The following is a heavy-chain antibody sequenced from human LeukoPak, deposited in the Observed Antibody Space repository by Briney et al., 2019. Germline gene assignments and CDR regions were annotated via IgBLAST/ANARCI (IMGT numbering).Heavy chain of an antibody. CDR3: ARAGTYCGGDCYLTP. D-gene: IGHD2-21*02. V-gene: IGHV1-18*01. CDR1: GYTFTSYG. CDR2: ISAYNGNT. J-gene: IGHJ5*02. Sequence: GASVKVSCKASGYTFTSYGISWVRQAPGQGLEWMGWISAYNGNTNYAQNLQGRLTMTTDTSTSTVYMELSSLRSEDTAVYYCARAGTYCGGDCYLTPWGQGTLVTVSS.